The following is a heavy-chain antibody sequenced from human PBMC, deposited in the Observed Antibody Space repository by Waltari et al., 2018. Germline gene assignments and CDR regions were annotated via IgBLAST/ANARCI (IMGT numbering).Heavy chain of an antibody. CDR2: ISAYNGNT. V-gene: IGHV1-18*01. J-gene: IGHJ4*02. Sequence: QVQLVQSGAEVKKPGASVKVSCKASGYTFTSYGIRWVRQAPGQGLEWMGWISAYNGNTNYAQKLQGRVTMTTDTSTSTAYMELRSLRSDDTAVYYCARDMVGYCSGGSCYSANYWGQGTLVTVSS. D-gene: IGHD2-15*01. CDR3: ARDMVGYCSGGSCYSANY. CDR1: GYTFTSYG.